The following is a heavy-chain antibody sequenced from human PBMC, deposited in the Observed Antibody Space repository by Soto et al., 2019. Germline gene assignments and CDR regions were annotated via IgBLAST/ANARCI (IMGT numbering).Heavy chain of an antibody. V-gene: IGHV4-31*03. J-gene: IGHJ4*02. CDR2: IYHTGST. Sequence: SDTLSLTCSVAGGSISTVVHYWTWIRQPPGKGLEWIGSIYHTGSTYYSKSLRSRLAMSVGTSKSQFSLRLSSVTAADTAVYYCARATGTLRSRNCDYWGQGSLVTVS. CDR3: ARATGTLRSRNCDY. D-gene: IGHD1-1*01. CDR1: GGSISTVVHY.